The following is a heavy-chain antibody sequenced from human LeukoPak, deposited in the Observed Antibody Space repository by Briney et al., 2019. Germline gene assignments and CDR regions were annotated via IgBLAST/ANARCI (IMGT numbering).Heavy chain of an antibody. CDR1: GFTVSSKY. J-gene: IGHJ4*02. V-gene: IGHV3-53*01. CDR2: IYASGST. D-gene: IGHD3-10*01. Sequence: PGGSLRLSCAASGFTVSSKYMSWVRQTPGKGLQWVSLIYASGSTYSADSVKGRFTISRDNSENTLYLQMDSLREEDTAVYYCATGYYFGSGSYGYLDYWGQGTLVTVSS. CDR3: ATGYYFGSGSYGYLDY.